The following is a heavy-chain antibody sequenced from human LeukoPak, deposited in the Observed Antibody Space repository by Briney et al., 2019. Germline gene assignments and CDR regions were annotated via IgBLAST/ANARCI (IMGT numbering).Heavy chain of an antibody. CDR3: AKGGTDFWSGYYPFDY. J-gene: IGHJ4*02. D-gene: IGHD3-3*01. V-gene: IGHV3-23*01. Sequence: GGSLRLSCAASGFTFSSYAMSWVRQAPGKGLEWVSAISGSGGSTYYADSVKGRFTISRDNSKNTLYLQMNSLRAEDTAVYYCAKGGTDFWSGYYPFDYWGQGTLVTVSS. CDR1: GFTFSSYA. CDR2: ISGSGGST.